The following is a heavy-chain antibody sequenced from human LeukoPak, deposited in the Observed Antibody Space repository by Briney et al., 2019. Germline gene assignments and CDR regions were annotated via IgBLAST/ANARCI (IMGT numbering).Heavy chain of an antibody. CDR3: ARGDRSYDSSGYYYKASFDY. J-gene: IGHJ4*02. D-gene: IGHD3-22*01. CDR2: IYTSGST. Sequence: SETLSLTCTVSGGSVSDYYWGWIRQSPGKGLEWIGRIYTSGSTNYNPSLKSRVTISVDTSKNQFSLKLSSVTAADTAVYYCARGDRSYDSSGYYYKASFDYWGQGTLVTVSS. CDR1: GGSVSDYY. V-gene: IGHV4-4*08.